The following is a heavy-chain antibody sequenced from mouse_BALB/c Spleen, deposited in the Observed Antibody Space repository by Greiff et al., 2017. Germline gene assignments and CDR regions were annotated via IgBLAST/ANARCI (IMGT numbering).Heavy chain of an antibody. V-gene: IGHV5-6-3*01. CDR3: ARGGYYYGSSFDY. CDR2: INSNGGST. J-gene: IGHJ2*01. D-gene: IGHD1-1*01. Sequence: EVNVVESGGGLVQPGGSLKLSCAASGFTFSSYGMSWVRQTPDKRLELVATINSNGGSTYYPDSVKGRFTISRDNAKNTLYLQMSSLKSEDTAMYYCARGGYYYGSSFDYWGQGTTLTVSS. CDR1: GFTFSSYG.